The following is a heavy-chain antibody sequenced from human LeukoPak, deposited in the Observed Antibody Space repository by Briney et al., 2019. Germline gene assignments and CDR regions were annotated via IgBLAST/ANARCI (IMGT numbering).Heavy chain of an antibody. J-gene: IGHJ5*02. CDR2: IKEDGSEK. CDR1: GFTFSNYW. V-gene: IGHV3-7*01. CDR3: AKDDILSLGWFDP. Sequence: GGSLRLSCAASGFTFSNYWMTWVRQAPGKGLEWVANIKEDGSEKYYVDSVKGRFTISRDNAKNSLYLQMNSLRAEDTAVYYCAKDDILSLGWFDPWGQGTLVTVSS. D-gene: IGHD3-9*01.